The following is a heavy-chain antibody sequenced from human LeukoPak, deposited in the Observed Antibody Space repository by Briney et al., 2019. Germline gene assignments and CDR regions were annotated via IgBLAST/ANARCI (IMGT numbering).Heavy chain of an antibody. J-gene: IGHJ4*02. D-gene: IGHD1-26*01. V-gene: IGHV3-48*04. CDR2: ISSSSTI. CDR1: GFSFSTHS. Sequence: GGSLRLSCAASGFSFSTHSMNWVRRAPGKGLEWVSYISSSSTIYYADSVKGRFTISRDNAKNSLFLQMNSLRAENTAVYYCARDLIVGTTYFDYWGQGTLVTVSS. CDR3: ARDLIVGTTYFDY.